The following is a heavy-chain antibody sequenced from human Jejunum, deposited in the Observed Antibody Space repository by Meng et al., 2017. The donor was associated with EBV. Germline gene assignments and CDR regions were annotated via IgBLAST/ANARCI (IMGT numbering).Heavy chain of an antibody. CDR2: INAGNGNT. D-gene: IGHD6-13*01. V-gene: IGHV1-3*01. CDR3: ARVVAAVVYFDY. Sequence: QVQLVQSGAEVKKPGASVKISCKASGYIFPTYTLYWVRQAPGQRLEWMGWINAGNGNTKYSQKFQDRVTITRDTSASTAYMELSSLRSEDTAIYFCARVVAAVVYFDYGGQGTLVTVSA. CDR1: GYIFPTYT. J-gene: IGHJ4*02.